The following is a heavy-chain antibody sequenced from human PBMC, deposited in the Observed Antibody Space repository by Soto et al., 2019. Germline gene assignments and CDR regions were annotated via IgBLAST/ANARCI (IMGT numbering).Heavy chain of an antibody. D-gene: IGHD2-2*02. J-gene: IGHJ6*02. CDR2: IIPIFGTA. CDR1: GGTFSSYA. Sequence: SVKVSCKASGGTFSSYAISWVRQAPGQGLEWMGGIIPIFGTANYAQKFQGRVTITADESTSTAYMELSSLRSEDTAVYYCARSGDIVVVPAAIQVPNYYYGMDVWGQGTTVTVYS. CDR3: ARSGDIVVVPAAIQVPNYYYGMDV. V-gene: IGHV1-69*13.